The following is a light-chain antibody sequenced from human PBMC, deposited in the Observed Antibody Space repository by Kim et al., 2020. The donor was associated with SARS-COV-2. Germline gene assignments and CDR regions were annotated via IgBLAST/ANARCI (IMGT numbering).Light chain of an antibody. CDR1: QSVLSSSNNKNY. CDR3: QQYYSAPLT. J-gene: IGKJ4*01. V-gene: IGKV4-1*01. CDR2: WAS. Sequence: DIVMTQSPDSLAVSLGERATINCRSSQSVLSSSNNKNYLAWYQQKTGQPPTLLIYWASTRESGVPDRFSGSGSGTDFTLTISSLQAEDVAVYYCQQYYSAPLTFGGGTKVDIK.